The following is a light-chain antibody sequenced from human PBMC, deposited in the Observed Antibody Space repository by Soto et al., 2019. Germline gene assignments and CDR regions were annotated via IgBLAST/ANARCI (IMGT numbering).Light chain of an antibody. CDR1: QSVSSSY. Sequence: IVMTHSPATLSVSPGEIATLSFGASQSVSSSYLAWYQQKPGQAPRLLIYDASNRATGIPARFSGSGSGTDFTLTISSLEPEDFAVYYCQQRSNWPRTFGQGTKVDI. CDR2: DAS. V-gene: IGKV3-11*01. CDR3: QQRSNWPRT. J-gene: IGKJ1*01.